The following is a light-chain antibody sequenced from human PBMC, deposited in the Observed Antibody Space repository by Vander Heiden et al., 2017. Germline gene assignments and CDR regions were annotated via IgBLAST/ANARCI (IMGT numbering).Light chain of an antibody. CDR3: KQAKSFQLT. V-gene: IGKV1-12*01. J-gene: IGKJ3*01. CDR1: QGINNW. Sequence: DIQMTQSPSSVSSSVGDRVTITFRASQGINNWLAWYQKKPGKAPKLLIYDASSLQSGVPSRFSGSGSGTDFSLTISSLQPEDFATYYCKQAKSFQLTFGPGTKVDIK. CDR2: DAS.